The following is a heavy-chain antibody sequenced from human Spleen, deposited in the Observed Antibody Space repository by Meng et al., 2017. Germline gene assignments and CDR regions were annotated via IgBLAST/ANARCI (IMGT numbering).Heavy chain of an antibody. D-gene: IGHD6-19*01. J-gene: IGHJ4*02. Sequence: GESLKTSCAASGFTLTPYGMTWVRQAPGKGLEWVSVIGSDANYRRYAESVKGRFTISRDNAKNSVYLQMKSLRVEDTAVYYCARDGSGWSRDYWGQGTLVTVSS. CDR3: ARDGSGWSRDY. CDR2: IGSDANYR. CDR1: GFTLTPYG. V-gene: IGHV3-21*01.